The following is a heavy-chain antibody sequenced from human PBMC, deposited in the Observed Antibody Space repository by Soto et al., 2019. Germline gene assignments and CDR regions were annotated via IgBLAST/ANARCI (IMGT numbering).Heavy chain of an antibody. CDR3: AEVGKRGGGAFDY. CDR1: GFIFNNYA. Sequence: EVQLLESGGGLVQPGGSLRLSCAASGFIFNNYAMSWVRQAPGKGLEWVSGISSRAGSTQYIDSVKGRFTISRDNSKNILDLQMTSLGVEDPAVYYRAEVGKRGGGAFDYWGQGTLVTVSS. D-gene: IGHD1-1*01. J-gene: IGHJ4*02. V-gene: IGHV3-23*01. CDR2: ISSRAGST.